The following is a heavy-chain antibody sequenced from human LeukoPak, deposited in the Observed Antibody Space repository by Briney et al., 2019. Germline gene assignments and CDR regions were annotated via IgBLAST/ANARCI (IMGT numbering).Heavy chain of an antibody. CDR3: ARVGSGWGLDY. CDR2: ITYDGRDK. Sequence: GGSLRLSCAASGFTFNNYAMHWVRQAPGKGLEWVAVITYDGRDKYYADSVKGRFSISRDNSKNTLYLQMNSLRTEDTAVYYCARVGSGWGLDYWGQGTLVTVSS. J-gene: IGHJ4*02. D-gene: IGHD6-19*01. V-gene: IGHV3-30*04. CDR1: GFTFNNYA.